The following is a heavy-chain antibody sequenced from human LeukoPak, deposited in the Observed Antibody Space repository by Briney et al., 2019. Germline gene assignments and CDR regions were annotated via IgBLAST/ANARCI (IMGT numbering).Heavy chain of an antibody. J-gene: IGHJ3*02. V-gene: IGHV3-64*01. CDR3: ARGNSGYGAFDI. D-gene: IGHD5-12*01. Sequence: YYANSVKGRFTISRDNSKNTLYLQMGSLRAEDMAMYYCARGNSGYGAFDIWGQGTMVTVSS.